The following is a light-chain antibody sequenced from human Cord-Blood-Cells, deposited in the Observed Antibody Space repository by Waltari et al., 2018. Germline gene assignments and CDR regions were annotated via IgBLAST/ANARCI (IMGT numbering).Light chain of an antibody. CDR2: DVS. J-gene: IGLJ2*01. CDR3: SSYTSSSR. Sequence: QSALTQPASVSGSPGQSTTISCTGTRSDVGGYNYVSWYQQHPGKAPKLMIYDVSNRPSGVSNRFSGSKSGNTASLTISGLQAEDEADYYCSSYTSSSRFGGGTKLTVL. V-gene: IGLV2-14*01. CDR1: RSDVGGYNY.